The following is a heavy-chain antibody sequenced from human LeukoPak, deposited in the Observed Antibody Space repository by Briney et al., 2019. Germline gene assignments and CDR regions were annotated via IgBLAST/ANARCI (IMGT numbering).Heavy chain of an antibody. CDR2: ISGSGGST. CDR1: GFTFDDYG. Sequence: PGGSLRLSCAASGFTFDDYGMSWVRQAPGKGLEWVAGISGSGGSTNYADSVKGRFTIFRDNAKNTLYLQLHSLRAEDTAVYFCAKRGVVIRVILVGFHKEAYYFDSWGQGALVTVSS. D-gene: IGHD3-22*01. V-gene: IGHV3-23*01. J-gene: IGHJ4*02. CDR3: AKRGVVIRVILVGFHKEAYYFDS.